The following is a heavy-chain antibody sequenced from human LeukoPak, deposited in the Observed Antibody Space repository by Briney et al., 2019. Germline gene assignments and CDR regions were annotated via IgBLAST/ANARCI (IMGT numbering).Heavy chain of an antibody. V-gene: IGHV1-18*01. CDR1: GYTFTSYG. CDR2: ISAYNGNT. CDR3: ARDGSEYYDFWSGRPGPNWYFDL. D-gene: IGHD3-3*01. Sequence: ASVKVSCKASGYTFTSYGISWVRQAPGQGLEWMGWISAYNGNTNYAQKFQGRVTMTTDTSTSTAYMELRSLRSDDTAVYYCARDGSEYYDFWSGRPGPNWYFDLWGRGTLVTVSS. J-gene: IGHJ2*01.